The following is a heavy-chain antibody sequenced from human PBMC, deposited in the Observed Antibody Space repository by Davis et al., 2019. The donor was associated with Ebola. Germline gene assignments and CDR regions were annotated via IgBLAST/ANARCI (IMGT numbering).Heavy chain of an antibody. D-gene: IGHD2-21*02. CDR2: INHSGST. J-gene: IGHJ4*02. Sequence: SETLSLTCAVYGGSFSGYYWSWIRQPPGKGLEWIGEINHSGSTNYNPSLKSRVTISVDTSKNQFSLKLSSVTAADTAVYYCARGSRLVVTALFDYWGQGTLVTVSS. CDR1: GGSFSGYY. CDR3: ARGSRLVVTALFDY. V-gene: IGHV4-34*01.